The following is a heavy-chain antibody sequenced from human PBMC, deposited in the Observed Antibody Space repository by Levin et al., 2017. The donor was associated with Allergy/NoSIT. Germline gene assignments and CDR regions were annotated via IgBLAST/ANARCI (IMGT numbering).Heavy chain of an antibody. D-gene: IGHD3-10*01. CDR3: ARDALVGKYYYYAMDV. J-gene: IGHJ6*02. V-gene: IGHV3-11*01. CDR2: IGRGDNRI. Sequence: LSLTCAASGFTFSDYNMTWLRQAPGKGLEWVAYIGRGDNRIYYADSVKGRFSISRDNAKKSLYLQMNSLRDEDTAVYYCARDALVGKYYYYAMDVWGLGTTVTVSS. CDR1: GFTFSDYN.